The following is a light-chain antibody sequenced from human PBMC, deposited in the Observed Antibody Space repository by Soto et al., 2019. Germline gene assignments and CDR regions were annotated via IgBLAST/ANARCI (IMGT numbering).Light chain of an antibody. CDR1: QSVSSSF. Sequence: EIVLTQSPDTLSLSPGERATLSCRASQSVSSSFLAWYQQRPGLAPRLLIYGVSSRATGIPDKFSGSASGTDFTLTISRLEPEDFAVYYCQQYGSSPLTFGGGTKVEIK. CDR3: QQYGSSPLT. CDR2: GVS. V-gene: IGKV3-20*01. J-gene: IGKJ4*01.